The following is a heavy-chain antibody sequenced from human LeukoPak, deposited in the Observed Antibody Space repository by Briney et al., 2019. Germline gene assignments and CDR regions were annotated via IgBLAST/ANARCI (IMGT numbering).Heavy chain of an antibody. Sequence: GASXXVSCKXXXXXXXSYDINWVRQATGQGLEWMRWMNPNSGNTGYAQKFQGRVTMTRNTSISTAYMELSSLRSEDTAVYYCARHIIAAAGELYYFDYWGQGTLVTVSS. CDR2: MNPNSGNT. V-gene: IGHV1-8*01. CDR3: ARHIIAAAGELYYFDY. J-gene: IGHJ4*02. CDR1: XXXXXSYD. D-gene: IGHD6-13*01.